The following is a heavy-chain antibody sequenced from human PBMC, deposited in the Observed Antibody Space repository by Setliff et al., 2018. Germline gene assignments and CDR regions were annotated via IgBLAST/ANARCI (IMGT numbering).Heavy chain of an antibody. CDR1: GGSISSGDYY. D-gene: IGHD2-21*01. CDR3: ARGGEGALGIPYYGMGV. CDR2: IYYSGST. V-gene: IGHV4-30-4*08. J-gene: IGHJ6*02. Sequence: PSETLSLTCTVSGGSISSGDYYWSWIRQPPGKGLEWIGYIYYSGSTYYNPSLKSRVTISVDTSKNQFSLKLSSVTAAGTAVYYCARGGEGALGIPYYGMGVWGQGTTVTVSS.